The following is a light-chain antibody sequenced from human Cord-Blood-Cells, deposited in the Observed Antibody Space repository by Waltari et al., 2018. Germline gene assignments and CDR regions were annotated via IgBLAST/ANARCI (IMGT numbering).Light chain of an antibody. Sequence: QSVLTQPPSASGTPGQRVTISRPGRSSNIGSNYVYWYQQLPGPAPKLRIYRNNQRPSGVPDRFSGSKSGTSASLAISGLRSEDEADYYCAAWDDSLSGLVFGGGTKLTVL. CDR1: SSNIGSNY. V-gene: IGLV1-47*01. CDR2: RNN. CDR3: AAWDDSLSGLV. J-gene: IGLJ3*02.